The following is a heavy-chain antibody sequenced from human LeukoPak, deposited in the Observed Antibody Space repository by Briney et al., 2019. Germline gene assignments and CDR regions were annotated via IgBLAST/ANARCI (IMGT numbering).Heavy chain of an antibody. CDR3: TRGGSSRYTITY. J-gene: IGHJ4*02. D-gene: IGHD6-13*01. CDR1: GFTVSSNY. CDR2: IYSGGST. Sequence: GGSLRLSCAASGFTVSSNYMSWVRQAPGKGLEWVSVIYSGGSTYYADSVKGRFTISRDNAKNMVYLQMNSLGVEDTAVYYCTRGGSSRYTITYWGQGTLVTVSS. V-gene: IGHV3-66*01.